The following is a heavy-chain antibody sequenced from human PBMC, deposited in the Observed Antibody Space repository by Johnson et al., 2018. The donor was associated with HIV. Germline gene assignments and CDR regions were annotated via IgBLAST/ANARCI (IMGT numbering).Heavy chain of an antibody. CDR1: GFTVSNNY. V-gene: IGHV3-66*01. CDR2: IYSGGST. J-gene: IGHJ3*02. D-gene: IGHD6-6*01. Sequence: EVQLVESGGGLVQPGGSLRLSCAASGFTVSNNYMTWVRQAPGKGLEWVSLIYSGGSTYYADSVQGRFTTSRDNAKNSLYLQMDSLRAEDTAVYYCARDRGAARDAFDIWGQGTMVTVSS. CDR3: ARDRGAARDAFDI.